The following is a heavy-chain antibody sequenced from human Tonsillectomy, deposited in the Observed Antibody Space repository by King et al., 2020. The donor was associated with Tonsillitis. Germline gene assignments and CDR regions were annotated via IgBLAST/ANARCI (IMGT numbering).Heavy chain of an antibody. Sequence: VQLVESGGGLVKPGGSLRLSCAASGFTFSSYSMNWVRQAPGKGLEWVSSISSSSSYIYYADLVKGRFTISRDNAKNSLYLQMNSLRAEDTAVYYCARWDIVVVPAAEGVDYWGQGTLVTVSS. V-gene: IGHV3-21*01. CDR2: ISSSSSYI. CDR3: ARWDIVVVPAAEGVDY. CDR1: GFTFSSYS. J-gene: IGHJ4*02. D-gene: IGHD2-2*01.